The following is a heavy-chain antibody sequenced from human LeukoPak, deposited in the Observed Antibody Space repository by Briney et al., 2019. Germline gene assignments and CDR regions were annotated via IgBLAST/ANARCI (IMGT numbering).Heavy chain of an antibody. CDR2: IYYSGST. CDR1: GGSISGYC. V-gene: IGHV4-59*01. Sequence: SETLSLTCTVSGGSISGYCWGWIRQPAGKGLEWIGYIYYSGSTNYNPSLKSRVTISVDTSKNQFSLKLSSVTAADTAVYYCARFLYYYDSSGYYCWFDPWGQGTLVTVSS. D-gene: IGHD3-22*01. CDR3: ARFLYYYDSSGYYCWFDP. J-gene: IGHJ5*02.